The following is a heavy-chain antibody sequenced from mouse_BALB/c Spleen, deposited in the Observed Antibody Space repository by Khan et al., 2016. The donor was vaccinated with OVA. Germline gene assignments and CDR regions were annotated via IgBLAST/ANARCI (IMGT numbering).Heavy chain of an antibody. D-gene: IGHD1-1*02. CDR1: GYTFTNNG. J-gene: IGHJ4*01. V-gene: IGHV9-3-1*01. CDR3: ARVVYNGTMDY. Sequence: QIQLVQSGPELKKPGETVKISCKASGYTFTNNGMNWVKQAPGKGLKWMGWINTYTGKPTYADDFNGRFAFSLETSASTAYLQINNLKHEDTATYFCARVVYNGTMDYWGQGTSVTVSS. CDR2: INTYTGKP.